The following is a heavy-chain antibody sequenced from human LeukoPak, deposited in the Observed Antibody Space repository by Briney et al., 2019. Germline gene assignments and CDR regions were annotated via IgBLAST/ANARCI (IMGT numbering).Heavy chain of an antibody. CDR1: GYTFTSYD. CDR2: MNPNSGNT. J-gene: IGHJ6*03. D-gene: IGHD6-13*01. Sequence: ASVKVSCKASGYTFTSYDINWVRQATGQGLEWMGWMNPNSGNTGYAQKFQGRVTITRNTSISTAYMELSSLRSGDTAVYYCARGVAGYSSSWSSYYYYMDVWGKGTTVTVSS. CDR3: ARGVAGYSSSWSSYYYYMDV. V-gene: IGHV1-8*03.